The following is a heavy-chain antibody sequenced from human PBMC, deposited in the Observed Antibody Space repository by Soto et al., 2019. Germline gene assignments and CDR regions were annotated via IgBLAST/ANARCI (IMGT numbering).Heavy chain of an antibody. V-gene: IGHV3-74*01. Sequence: EVQLVESGGDSVQPGGSLRLSCAASGFTFSTYWMHWVRQAPGEGLVWVSRIEGDENSTSSADSVKGRFTISSDNAKNTLYLPMNSLRAADTAVYYCARGACHNYYVDYWGQGTLVTVSS. CDR2: IEGDENST. CDR3: ARGACHNYYVDY. CDR1: GFTFSTYW. J-gene: IGHJ4*02.